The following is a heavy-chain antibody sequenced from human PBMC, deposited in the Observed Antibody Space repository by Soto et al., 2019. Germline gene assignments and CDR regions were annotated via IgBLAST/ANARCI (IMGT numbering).Heavy chain of an antibody. D-gene: IGHD3-3*01. V-gene: IGHV2-5*01. CDR1: GFSLSTTGEG. CDR3: AHRRLGDTGPDSNGLDV. CDR2: VHWNDDK. Sequence: QITLKEAGPTLVKPTQTLTLTCTFSGFSLSTTGEGVFWIRQPPGKAPEWLALVHWNDDKRYSPSLRPRLTIKKDITINQVVLSLTNLDPVDTGTYYCAHRRLGDTGPDSNGLDVWGQGTTVIVSS. J-gene: IGHJ6*02.